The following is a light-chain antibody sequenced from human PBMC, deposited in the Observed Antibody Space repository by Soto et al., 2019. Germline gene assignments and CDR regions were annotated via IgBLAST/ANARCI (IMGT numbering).Light chain of an antibody. Sequence: EVVLTQSPGTLSLFPGDRATLSCRASQSFRGNYLGWYQQKPGQAPRLLLYGASNRATGTPDRFRGSGSGTDFTLTISRLEPEDFAVYYCQQYGSSPITFGQGTRLEIK. CDR1: QSFRGNY. CDR2: GAS. CDR3: QQYGSSPIT. V-gene: IGKV3-20*01. J-gene: IGKJ5*01.